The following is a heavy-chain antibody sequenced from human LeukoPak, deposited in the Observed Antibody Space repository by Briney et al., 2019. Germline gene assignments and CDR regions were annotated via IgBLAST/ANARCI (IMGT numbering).Heavy chain of an antibody. J-gene: IGHJ4*02. D-gene: IGHD6-6*01. Sequence: GGSLRLSCAASGFTFSTYWMSWVRQAPGKGLEWVGNINQDGSEKYYVDSVKGRLTISRDNAKNSLYLQMNSLRAEDTAVYYCARAPFYSSSSDYWGQGTLVTVSS. V-gene: IGHV3-7*01. CDR2: INQDGSEK. CDR3: ARAPFYSSSSDY. CDR1: GFTFSTYW.